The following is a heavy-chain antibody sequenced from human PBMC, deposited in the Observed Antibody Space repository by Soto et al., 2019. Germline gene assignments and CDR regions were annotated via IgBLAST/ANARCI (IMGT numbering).Heavy chain of an antibody. CDR2: IYYSGST. CDR1: GGSISSGDYY. Sequence: PSETLSLTCTVSGGSISSGDYYWSWIRQPPGKGLEWIGYIYYSGSTYYNPSLKSRVTISVDTSKNQFSLKLSSVTAADTAVYYCARGSTENWFDPWGQGTLVTVSS. D-gene: IGHD2-15*01. V-gene: IGHV4-30-4*01. CDR3: ARGSTENWFDP. J-gene: IGHJ5*02.